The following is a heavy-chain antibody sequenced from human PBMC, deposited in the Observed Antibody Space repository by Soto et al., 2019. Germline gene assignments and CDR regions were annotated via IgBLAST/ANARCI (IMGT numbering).Heavy chain of an antibody. V-gene: IGHV3-7*03. Sequence: GGSLRLSCAASGFTLRSYWMSWVRQAPGKGLEWVANIKQDGSEKYYVDSVNGRFIISRDNAKESLYLQMNSLRAEDTAVYYCTRDSSIFYGAFTLFDHCGQGALVTVS. CDR3: TRDSSIFYGAFTLFDH. CDR2: IKQDGSEK. J-gene: IGHJ4*02. CDR1: GFTLRSYW. D-gene: IGHD4-17*01.